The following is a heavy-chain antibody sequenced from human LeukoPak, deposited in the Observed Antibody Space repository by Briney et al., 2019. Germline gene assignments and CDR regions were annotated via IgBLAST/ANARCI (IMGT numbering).Heavy chain of an antibody. CDR3: AKDEGYYYDSSGYYPSDY. CDR2: IKADGNEK. J-gene: IGHJ4*02. CDR1: GFIFNTYW. V-gene: IGHV3-7*01. Sequence: PGGSLRLSCAASGFIFNTYWMTWVRQAPGKGLEWVANIKADGNEKYYVDFVKGRFTISRDNAKNSLYLQMNSLRAEDTAVYYCAKDEGYYYDSSGYYPSDYWGQGTLVTVSS. D-gene: IGHD3-22*01.